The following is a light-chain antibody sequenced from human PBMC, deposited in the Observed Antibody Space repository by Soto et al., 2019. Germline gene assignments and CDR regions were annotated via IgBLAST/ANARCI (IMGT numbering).Light chain of an antibody. CDR2: LAS. CDR1: QSVLYSSNNKNY. CDR3: QQYYSILRT. Sequence: DIVMTQSPDSLAVSLGERATINCKSSQSVLYSSNNKNYLAWYQQKPGQPPKLLIYLASTRESGVPDRFSGSGSGTDFTLTISSLQAEDVAVYYCQQYYSILRTFGQGTKVEIK. V-gene: IGKV4-1*01. J-gene: IGKJ1*01.